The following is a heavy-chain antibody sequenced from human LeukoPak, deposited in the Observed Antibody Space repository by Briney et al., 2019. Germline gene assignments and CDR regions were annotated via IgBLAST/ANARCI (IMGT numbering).Heavy chain of an antibody. D-gene: IGHD3-3*01. CDR3: ARGPYDFWSGYYIPPSYYGMDV. CDR1: GYTFTGYY. CDR2: ISAYNGNT. V-gene: IGHV1-18*04. Sequence: ASVKVSCKASGYTFTGYYMHWVRQAPGQGLEWMGWISAYNGNTNYAQKLQGRVTMTTDTSTSTAYMELRSLRSDDTAVYYCARGPYDFWSGYYIPPSYYGMDVWGQGTTVTVSS. J-gene: IGHJ6*02.